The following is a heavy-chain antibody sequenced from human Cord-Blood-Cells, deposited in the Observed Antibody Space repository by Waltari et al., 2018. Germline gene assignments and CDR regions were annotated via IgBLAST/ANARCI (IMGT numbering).Heavy chain of an antibody. Sequence: QATLKESGPALVKPTQTLTLTCTFPGFSLSTSGMRVSWIRQPPGKALEWLASLDWDDDKFHSTSLNTRRTISKDTSKNQVVLTMTNMDPVDTATYYCARIPNWNYAFDIWGQGTMVTVSS. V-gene: IGHV2-70*04. CDR1: GFSLSTSGMR. J-gene: IGHJ3*02. D-gene: IGHD1-7*01. CDR3: ARIPNWNYAFDI. CDR2: LDWDDDK.